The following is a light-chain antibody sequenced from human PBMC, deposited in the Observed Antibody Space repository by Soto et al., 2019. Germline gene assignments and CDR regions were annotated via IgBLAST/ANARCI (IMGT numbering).Light chain of an antibody. Sequence: QSVLTQPPSVSGAPGQRVTISCTGSSSNIGAGSHVHWYQQLPGTAPKLLIYGTSNRPSGVPDRFSGFKSGTSASLAITGLQTEDEADYYCQSYDSSLSVVFGGGTKLTVL. CDR2: GTS. J-gene: IGLJ2*01. CDR3: QSYDSSLSVV. V-gene: IGLV1-40*01. CDR1: SSNIGAGSH.